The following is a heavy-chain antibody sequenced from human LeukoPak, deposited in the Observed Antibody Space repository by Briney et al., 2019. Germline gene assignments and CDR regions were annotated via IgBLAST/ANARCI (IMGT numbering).Heavy chain of an antibody. J-gene: IGHJ4*02. Sequence: ASVKVSCKASGYTFTGYYMHWVRQVPGQGLEWMGWINPNSGGTNYAQKFQGWVTMTRDTSISTAYMELSRLRSDDTAVYYCARGIGMVRGGRQGYFDYWGQGTLVTVSS. CDR3: ARGIGMVRGGRQGYFDY. CDR1: GYTFTGYY. V-gene: IGHV1-2*04. CDR2: INPNSGGT. D-gene: IGHD3-10*01.